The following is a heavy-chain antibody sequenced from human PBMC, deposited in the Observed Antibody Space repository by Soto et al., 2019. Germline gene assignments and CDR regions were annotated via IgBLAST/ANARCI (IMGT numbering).Heavy chain of an antibody. CDR2: ISSSSSYI. CDR3: ARDVGGSYLGFDY. J-gene: IGHJ4*02. D-gene: IGHD1-26*01. Sequence: PGGSLRLSCAASGFTFSSYSMNWVRQAPGKGLEWVSSISSSSSYIYYADSVKGRFTISRDNAKNSLYLQMNSLRAEDTAVYYWARDVGGSYLGFDYWGQGTLVTVSS. CDR1: GFTFSSYS. V-gene: IGHV3-21*01.